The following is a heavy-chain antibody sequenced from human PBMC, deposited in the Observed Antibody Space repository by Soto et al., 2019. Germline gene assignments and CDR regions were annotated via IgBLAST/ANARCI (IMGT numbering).Heavy chain of an antibody. V-gene: IGHV3-7*01. D-gene: IGHD6-19*01. CDR1: GFTFSSYW. CDR2: IKQDGSEK. Sequence: GGSLRLSCAASGFTFSSYWMSWVRQAPGKGLEWVANIKQDGSEKYYVDSVKGRFTISRDNAKNSLYLQMNSLRAEDTAVYYCARGATIAVAGISAIHYYYYYGMDVWGQGTTVTVSS. J-gene: IGHJ6*02. CDR3: ARGATIAVAGISAIHYYYYYGMDV.